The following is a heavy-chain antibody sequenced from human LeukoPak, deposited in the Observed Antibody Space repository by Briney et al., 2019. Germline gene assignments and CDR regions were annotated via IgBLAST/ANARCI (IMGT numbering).Heavy chain of an antibody. J-gene: IGHJ4*02. Sequence: GGSLRLSGAASGFTFSSYGMHWVRQAPGKGLEWVAVIWYDGSNKYYADSVKGRFTISRDNSKNTLYLQMNSLRAEDTAVYYCAREELVVVPAALDYWGQGTLVTVSS. V-gene: IGHV3-33*01. CDR3: AREELVVVPAALDY. CDR2: IWYDGSNK. D-gene: IGHD2-2*01. CDR1: GFTFSSYG.